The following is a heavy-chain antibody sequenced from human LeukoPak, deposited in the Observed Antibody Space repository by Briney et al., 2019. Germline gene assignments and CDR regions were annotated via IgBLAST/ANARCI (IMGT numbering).Heavy chain of an antibody. V-gene: IGHV1-69*13. CDR3: ARDRFSRKKYSYGLHFDY. D-gene: IGHD5-18*01. CDR2: IIPFFGTT. J-gene: IGHJ4*02. Sequence: SVKVSCKASGGTFSSFAISWVRQAPGQGLEWMGGIIPFFGTTNYAQKFQGRVTITADESTSTAYMELSSLRSEDTAVYYCARDRFSRKKYSYGLHFDYWGQGTLVTVSS. CDR1: GGTFSSFA.